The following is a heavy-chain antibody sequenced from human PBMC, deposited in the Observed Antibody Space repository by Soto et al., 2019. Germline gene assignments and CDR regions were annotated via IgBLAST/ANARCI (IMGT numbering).Heavy chain of an antibody. V-gene: IGHV1-8*01. D-gene: IGHD2-2*01. CDR3: ARATDIVVVPAATANWFDP. Sequence: ASVKVSCKASGYTSTSYDINWVRQATGQGLEWMGWMNPNSGNTGYAQKFQGRVTMTRNTSISTAYMELSSLRSEDTAVYYCARATDIVVVPAATANWFDPWGQGTLVTVSS. CDR1: GYTSTSYD. CDR2: MNPNSGNT. J-gene: IGHJ5*02.